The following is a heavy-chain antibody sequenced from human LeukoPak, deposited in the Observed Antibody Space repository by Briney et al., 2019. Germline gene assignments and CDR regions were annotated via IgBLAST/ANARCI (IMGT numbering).Heavy chain of an antibody. Sequence: SVKVSCKVSGYTLTELSMHWVRQSPGKGLEWMGGIIPIFGTANYAQKFQGRVTITTDESTSTAYMELSSLRSEDTAVYYCARDIVSSSQVDFDYWGQGTLVTVSS. CDR1: GYTLTELS. CDR2: IIPIFGTA. CDR3: ARDIVSSSQVDFDY. V-gene: IGHV1-69*05. D-gene: IGHD6-13*01. J-gene: IGHJ4*02.